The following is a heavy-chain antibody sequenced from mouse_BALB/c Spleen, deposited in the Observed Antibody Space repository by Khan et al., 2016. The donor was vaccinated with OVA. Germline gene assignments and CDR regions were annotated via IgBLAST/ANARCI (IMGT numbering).Heavy chain of an antibody. CDR2: ISSGGST. J-gene: IGHJ3*01. CDR1: GFTFSNYA. Sequence: EVKLVESGGGSVKPGGSLKVSCAASGFTFSNYAMSWVRQTTEKRLEWVASISSGGSTYYPDSVKGRFTISRDNARNSLYLQMSSLRSEDTAMYYCARDYWFVYWGQGTLVTVS. V-gene: IGHV5-6-5*01. CDR3: ARDYWFVY.